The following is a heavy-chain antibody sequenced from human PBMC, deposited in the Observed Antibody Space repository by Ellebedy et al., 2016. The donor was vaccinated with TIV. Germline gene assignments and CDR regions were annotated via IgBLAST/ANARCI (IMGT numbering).Heavy chain of an antibody. Sequence: SETLSLXCAVYGGSFSGYYWSWIRQPPGKGLEWIGEINHSGSTNYNPSLESRVTISVDTSKNQFSLKLSSVTAADTAVYYCARGGYQLLAYYYYGMDVWGQGTTVTVSS. V-gene: IGHV4-34*01. CDR3: ARGGYQLLAYYYYGMDV. CDR2: INHSGST. D-gene: IGHD2-2*01. CDR1: GGSFSGYY. J-gene: IGHJ6*02.